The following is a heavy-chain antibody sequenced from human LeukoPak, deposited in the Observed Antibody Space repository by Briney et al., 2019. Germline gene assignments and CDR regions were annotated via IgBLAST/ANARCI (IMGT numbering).Heavy chain of an antibody. J-gene: IGHJ5*02. CDR1: GGSFSGYY. D-gene: IGHD3-9*01. CDR3: ARDTNYYDILTGYSPSGWFDP. Sequence: SETLSLTCAVYGGSFSGYYWSWIRQPPGKGLEWIGEINHSGSTNYNPSLKSRVTISVDTSKNQFSLKLSSVTAADTAVYYCARDTNYYDILTGYSPSGWFDPWGQGTLVTVSS. CDR2: INHSGST. V-gene: IGHV4-34*01.